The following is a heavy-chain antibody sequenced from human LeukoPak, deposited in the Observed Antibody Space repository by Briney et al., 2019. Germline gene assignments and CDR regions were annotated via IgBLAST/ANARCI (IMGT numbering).Heavy chain of an antibody. V-gene: IGHV4-34*01. CDR3: ARRWNYGRNYYIDV. D-gene: IGHD1-7*01. Sequence: SETLSLTCAVYGGSFSNYYWSWIRQPPGRGLEWIGEINDSGRTNYNPSLMSRVTVSVDTSKNQFSLRLTSVTATDTAVYYCARRWNYGRNYYIDVWGNGVTVSVSS. CDR2: INDSGRT. CDR1: GGSFSNYY. J-gene: IGHJ6*03.